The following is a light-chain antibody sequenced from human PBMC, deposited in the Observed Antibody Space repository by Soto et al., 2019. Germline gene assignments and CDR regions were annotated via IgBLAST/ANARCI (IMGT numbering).Light chain of an antibody. V-gene: IGKV1-5*03. J-gene: IGKJ1*01. CDR2: QAS. Sequence: DIQMTQSPSTLSASVGDRVTITCRASQSISNWLAWYQQKPGKAPKLLIYQASSLETGVSSRFGGSASETEFTLSISSLQPDDFATYYCQQYKDYSGWTFGQGTKVEFK. CDR1: QSISNW. CDR3: QQYKDYSGWT.